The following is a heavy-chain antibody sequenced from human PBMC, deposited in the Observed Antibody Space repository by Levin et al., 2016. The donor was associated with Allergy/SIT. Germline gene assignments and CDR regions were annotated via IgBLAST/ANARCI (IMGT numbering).Heavy chain of an antibody. CDR1: GFTFSSYA. J-gene: IGHJ4*02. Sequence: ETLSLTCAASGFTFSSYAMHWVRQAPGKGLEWVSSINSGGRTQYIDSVKGRFTISRDNAKNSLYLQMNSLRAEDTAVYYCVRDPFWGQGTLVTVSS. V-gene: IGHV3-NL1*01. D-gene: IGHD3-16*01. CDR3: VRDPF. CDR2: INSGGRT.